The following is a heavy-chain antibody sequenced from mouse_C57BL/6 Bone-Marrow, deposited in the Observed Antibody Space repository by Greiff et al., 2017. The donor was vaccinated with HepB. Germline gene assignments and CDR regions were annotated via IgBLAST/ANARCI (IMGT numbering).Heavy chain of an antibody. J-gene: IGHJ4*01. D-gene: IGHD2-1*01. V-gene: IGHV3-6*01. Sequence: EVHLVESGPGLVKPSQSLSLTCSVTGYSITSGYYWNWIRQFPGNKLEWMGYISYDGSNNYNPSLKNRISITRDTSKNQFFLKLNSVTTEDTATYYCARVYTTSGAMDYWGQGTSVTVSS. CDR1: GYSITSGYY. CDR3: ARVYTTSGAMDY. CDR2: ISYDGSN.